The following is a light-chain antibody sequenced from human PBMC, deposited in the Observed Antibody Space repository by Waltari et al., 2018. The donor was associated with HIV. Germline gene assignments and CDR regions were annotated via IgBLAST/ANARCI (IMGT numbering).Light chain of an antibody. CDR1: QSISHNSNNRNY. CDR3: QQYFTFPRT. J-gene: IGKJ2*02. CDR2: WAS. Sequence: DIVMTQSPDSLAVSLGERATINCKSSQSISHNSNNRNYLNWYKQKVGQPPKLLIYWASTRESGVSDRFSGSGSETDFTLTISSLQAEDVAVYYCQQYFTFPRTFGQGTRLEIK. V-gene: IGKV4-1*01.